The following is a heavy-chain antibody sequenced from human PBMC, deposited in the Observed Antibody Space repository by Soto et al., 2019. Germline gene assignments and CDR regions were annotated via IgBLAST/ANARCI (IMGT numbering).Heavy chain of an antibody. CDR1: GYTFTDNS. J-gene: IGHJ4*02. D-gene: IGHD3-10*01. CDR3: ARVQSGESWGYYFDY. Sequence: ASVKVSCKASGYTFTDNSIYWLRQSPGQSLEWMGWINTGNGKTKYSQNFQGRVTVTRDTSATTAYMELSSLTSEDTAVYYCARVQSGESWGYYFDYWGQGALVTVYS. V-gene: IGHV1-3*04. CDR2: INTGNGKT.